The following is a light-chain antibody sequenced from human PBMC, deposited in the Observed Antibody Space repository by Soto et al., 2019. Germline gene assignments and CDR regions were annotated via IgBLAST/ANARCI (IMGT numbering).Light chain of an antibody. Sequence: DIQMTQSPSSLSASVGDRVTITCQASQDISNYLNWYQQKTGKAPKLLIYDASNLETGFPSRFSGSGSGTDFPFSISSLQPEDIATYYCQQYDNLPMYTFGQGTKLEIK. CDR1: QDISNY. CDR2: DAS. CDR3: QQYDNLPMYT. V-gene: IGKV1-33*01. J-gene: IGKJ2*01.